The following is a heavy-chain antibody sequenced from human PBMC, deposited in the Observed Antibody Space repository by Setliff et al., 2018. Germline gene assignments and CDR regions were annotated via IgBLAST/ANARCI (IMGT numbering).Heavy chain of an antibody. CDR1: GDSISSGYYY. D-gene: IGHD3-3*01. CDR2: FYTSGNT. J-gene: IGHJ5*02. V-gene: IGHV4-61*09. Sequence: PSETRSLTCTVSGDSISSGYYYWTWIRQSAGKGLEWIGHFYTSGNTSYNPSLKSRVTISVDTSKNQFSLKLSSVTAADTATYYCARGGPTLTISRVLVVSSFDPWGQGSQVTVSS. CDR3: ARGGPTLTISRVLVVSSFDP.